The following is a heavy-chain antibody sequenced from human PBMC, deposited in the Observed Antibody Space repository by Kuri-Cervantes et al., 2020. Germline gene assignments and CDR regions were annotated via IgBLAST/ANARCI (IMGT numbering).Heavy chain of an antibody. CDR2: INPNSGGT. Sequence: ASVKVSCKASGYTFTTHYMHWVRQAPGQGLEWMGWINPNSGGTNYAQKFQGWVTMTRDTSISTAYMELSRLRSDDTAVYYCAREGVYCSSTSCYGDGYYYYYYMDVWGKGTTVTVSS. CDR1: GYTFTTHY. CDR3: AREGVYCSSTSCYGDGYYYYYYMDV. D-gene: IGHD2-2*01. V-gene: IGHV1-2*04. J-gene: IGHJ6*03.